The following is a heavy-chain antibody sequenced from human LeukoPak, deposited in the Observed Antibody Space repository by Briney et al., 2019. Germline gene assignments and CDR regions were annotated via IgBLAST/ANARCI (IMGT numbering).Heavy chain of an antibody. Sequence: KPSETLSLTCTVSGGSISSYYWSWIRQPPGKGLEWIGYIYYSGSGSTNYNPSLKSRVTISVDTSKNQFSLKLSSVTAADTAVYYCARRGGHGGSFDYWGQGTLVTVSS. V-gene: IGHV4-59*08. J-gene: IGHJ4*02. D-gene: IGHD4-23*01. CDR2: IYYSGSGST. CDR3: ARRGGHGGSFDY. CDR1: GGSISSYY.